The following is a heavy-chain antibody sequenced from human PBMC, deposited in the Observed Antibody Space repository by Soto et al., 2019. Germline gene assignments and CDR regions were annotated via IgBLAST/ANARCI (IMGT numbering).Heavy chain of an antibody. CDR2: INPSGGST. J-gene: IGHJ4*02. Sequence: SVKVSCKASGYTFTSYYMHWVRQAPGQGLEWMGIINPSGGSTSYAQKFQGRVTMTRDTSTSTVYMELSSLRSEDTAVYYCARGLSVYGGKGYFDYWGQGTLVTVSS. V-gene: IGHV1-46*01. D-gene: IGHD2-15*01. CDR1: GYTFTSYY. CDR3: ARGLSVYGGKGYFDY.